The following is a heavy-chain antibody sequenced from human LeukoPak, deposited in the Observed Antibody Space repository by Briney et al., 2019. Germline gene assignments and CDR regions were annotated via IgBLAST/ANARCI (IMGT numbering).Heavy chain of an antibody. V-gene: IGHV3-7*01. CDR3: ARDPIPIVFDY. D-gene: IGHD3-9*01. Sequence: PGGSLRLSCAVSGFTVSSNYMTWVRQAPGKGLEWVAHINQDGSEKYYVDSVKGRFTISRDNAKNSLYLQMNSLRGEDTAVYYCARDPIPIVFDYWGQGTLVTVSS. CDR1: GFTVSSNY. CDR2: INQDGSEK. J-gene: IGHJ4*02.